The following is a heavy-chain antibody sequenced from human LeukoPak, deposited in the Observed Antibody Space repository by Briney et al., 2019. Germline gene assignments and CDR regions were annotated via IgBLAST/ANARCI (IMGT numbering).Heavy chain of an antibody. CDR3: AQDRFSFVH. Sequence: NPSQTLSLTCTVSGGSISSYYWSWIRQPPGKGLEWIGYIYTSGSTNYNPSLQSRVTIYVDSSKNQFFLNLTSVTAADTAVYYCAQDRFSFVHWGQGTLVTVSS. D-gene: IGHD2-2*01. J-gene: IGHJ1*01. CDR1: GGSISSYY. V-gene: IGHV4-4*08. CDR2: IYTSGST.